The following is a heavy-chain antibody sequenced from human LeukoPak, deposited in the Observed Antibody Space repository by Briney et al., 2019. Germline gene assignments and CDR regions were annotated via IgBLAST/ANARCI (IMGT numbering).Heavy chain of an antibody. CDR1: GGTFSSYA. V-gene: IGHV1-69*06. J-gene: IGHJ2*01. Sequence: ASVKVSCKASGGTFSSYAISWVRQAPGQGLEWVGGIIPIFGTANYAQKFQGRVTITADKSTSTAYMELSSLRSEDTAVYYCARGYRTGGYWYFDLWGRGTLVTVSS. D-gene: IGHD2-2*01. CDR3: ARGYRTGGYWYFDL. CDR2: IIPIFGTA.